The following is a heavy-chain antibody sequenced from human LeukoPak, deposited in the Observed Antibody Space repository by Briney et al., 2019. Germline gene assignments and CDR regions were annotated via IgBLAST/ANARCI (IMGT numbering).Heavy chain of an antibody. CDR3: ARDDGDSSGWYVDY. V-gene: IGHV1-18*01. CDR2: ISAYNGNT. Sequence: ASVKVSCKASGYTFTSYGISWVRPAPGQGVEWMGWISAYNGNTNYAQKLQGRVTMTTDTSTSTAYMELRRLRSDDTAVYYCARDDGDSSGWYVDYWGQGTLVTVSS. CDR1: GYTFTSYG. D-gene: IGHD6-19*01. J-gene: IGHJ4*02.